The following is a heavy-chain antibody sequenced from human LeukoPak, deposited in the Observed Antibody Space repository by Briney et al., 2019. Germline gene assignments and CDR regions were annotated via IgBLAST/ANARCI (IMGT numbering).Heavy chain of an antibody. CDR2: INWDGSVT. D-gene: IGHD2-15*01. V-gene: IGHV3-74*01. Sequence: GGSLRLSCVASGFTFSGFYIHWVRQAPGKGLVWVSHINWDGSVTAYADSVRGRFTISRDNAKNTLYLQMDSLRAEDTAVYYCSRGGYSHAFDIWGQGTVVTVSS. CDR1: GFTFSGFY. CDR3: SRGGYSHAFDI. J-gene: IGHJ3*02.